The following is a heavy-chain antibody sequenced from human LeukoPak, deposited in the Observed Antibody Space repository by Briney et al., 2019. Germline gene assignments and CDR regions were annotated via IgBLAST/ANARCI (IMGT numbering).Heavy chain of an antibody. CDR3: ARTGSQLWSGYFDY. V-gene: IGHV4-59*12. D-gene: IGHD5-18*01. CDR2: IYYSGST. CDR1: GGSISSYY. Sequence: PSETLSLTCTVSGGSISSYYWSWIRQPPGKGLEWIGYIYYSGSTYYNPSLKSRVTISVDTSKNQFSLKLSSVTAADTAVYYCARTGSQLWSGYFDYWGQGTLVTVSS. J-gene: IGHJ4*02.